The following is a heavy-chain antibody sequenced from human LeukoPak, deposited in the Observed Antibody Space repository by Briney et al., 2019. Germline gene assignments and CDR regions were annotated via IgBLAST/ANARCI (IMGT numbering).Heavy chain of an antibody. CDR1: GYTFTGYY. CDR2: IDPNSGGT. CDR3: AREDSVADTNAY. D-gene: IGHD6-19*01. J-gene: IGHJ4*02. V-gene: IGHV1-2*02. Sequence: ASVKVSCKASGYTFTGYYMHWVRQAPGQGLEWMGWIDPNSGGTNYAQKFQGRVTMTRDTSISTAYMELSRLRSDDTAVYYCAREDSVADTNAYWGQGTLVTVSS.